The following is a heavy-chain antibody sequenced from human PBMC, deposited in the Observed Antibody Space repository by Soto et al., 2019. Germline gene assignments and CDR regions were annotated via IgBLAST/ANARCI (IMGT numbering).Heavy chain of an antibody. CDR1: GFTFSSYA. Sequence: EVQLLESGGGLVQPGGSLRLSCAASGFTFSSYAVSWVRQAPGKGPEWISSISGSGGSTYYADSVKGRFTISRDNSKNTLYLQMNSLRAEDTAVYYCAKVRLVVVISNFDYWGQGTLVTVSS. V-gene: IGHV3-23*01. CDR2: ISGSGGST. CDR3: AKVRLVVVISNFDY. D-gene: IGHD3-22*01. J-gene: IGHJ4*02.